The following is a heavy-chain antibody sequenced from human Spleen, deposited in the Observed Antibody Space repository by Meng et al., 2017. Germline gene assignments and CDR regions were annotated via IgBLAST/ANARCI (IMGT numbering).Heavy chain of an antibody. CDR2: ISGSGGST. CDR3: AKASIVVVVAA. D-gene: IGHD2-15*01. Sequence: EVQLGESGGGLVQPGGSLRLSCVASGSTFSSYAMSWGRQAPGKGLEWVSAISGSGGSTYYADSVKGRFTISRDNSKNTLYLQMDSLRAEDTAVYYCAKASIVVVVAAWGQGTLVTVSS. V-gene: IGHV3-23*04. J-gene: IGHJ5*02. CDR1: GSTFSSYA.